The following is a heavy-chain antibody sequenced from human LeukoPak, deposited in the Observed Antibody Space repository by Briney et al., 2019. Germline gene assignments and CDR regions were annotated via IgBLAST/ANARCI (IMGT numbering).Heavy chain of an antibody. CDR2: IYHGGST. CDR3: AKGEDHGSGTVHFAS. J-gene: IGHJ4*02. Sequence: SETLSLTCAVSGGSISSSNWWSWVRQPPGKGLEWIGEIYHGGSTNYNPSLKSRVAMSVDRSRNQFSLQLSSVTAVDTAVYYCAKGEDHGSGTVHFASWGQGTLVTVSS. V-gene: IGHV4-4*02. CDR1: GGSISSSNW. D-gene: IGHD3-10*01.